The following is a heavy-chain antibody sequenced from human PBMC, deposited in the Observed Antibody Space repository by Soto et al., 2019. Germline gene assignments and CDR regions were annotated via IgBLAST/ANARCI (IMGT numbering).Heavy chain of an antibody. D-gene: IGHD6-19*01. CDR2: IYYSGST. Sequence: QVQLQESGPGLVKPSETLSLTCTVSGGSISSYYWSWIRQPPGKGLEWIGYIYYSGSTNYTPSLKSRVTISVDTSKNQFSLKLSSVTAADTAVYYCARGRSEWLGGYFQHWGQGTLVTVSS. CDR3: ARGRSEWLGGYFQH. J-gene: IGHJ1*01. CDR1: GGSISSYY. V-gene: IGHV4-59*01.